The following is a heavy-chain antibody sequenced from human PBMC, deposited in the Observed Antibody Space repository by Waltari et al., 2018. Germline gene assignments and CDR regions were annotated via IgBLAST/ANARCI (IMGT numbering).Heavy chain of an antibody. Sequence: EVQLLESGGGLVQPGGSLRLSCAASGFTFSSYALSWVRQAPGKGLEWVSVIYSGGGSTYYADSVKGRFTISRDNSKNTLYLQMNSLRAEDTAVYYCAKCGGGYYYYYMDVWGKGTTVTVSS. J-gene: IGHJ6*03. CDR1: GFTFSSYA. D-gene: IGHD2-21*01. CDR3: AKCGGGYYYYYMDV. V-gene: IGHV3-23*03. CDR2: IYSGGGST.